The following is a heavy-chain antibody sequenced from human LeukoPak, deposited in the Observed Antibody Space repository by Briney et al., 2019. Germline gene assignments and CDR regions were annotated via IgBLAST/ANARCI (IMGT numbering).Heavy chain of an antibody. Sequence: GGSLRLSCAASGFTFSSYWMSWVRQAPGKGLEWVANIKQDGSEKYYVDSVKGRFTISRDNAKNSLYLQMNSLRAEDTAVYYCAREINYYDSSLDYWGQGTLVTVSS. J-gene: IGHJ4*02. CDR2: IKQDGSEK. CDR1: GFTFSSYW. CDR3: AREINYYDSSLDY. V-gene: IGHV3-7*01. D-gene: IGHD3-22*01.